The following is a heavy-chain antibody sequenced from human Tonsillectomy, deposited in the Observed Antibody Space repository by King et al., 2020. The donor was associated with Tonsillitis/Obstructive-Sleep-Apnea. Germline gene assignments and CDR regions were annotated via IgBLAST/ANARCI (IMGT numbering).Heavy chain of an antibody. CDR3: AKDLIIAVSGTPGDAFDI. Sequence: VQLVESGGGLVQPGTSLRLSCAASGFTFDDYAMYWVRQAPGKGLEWFSGISWNSGSIAYADSVKGRFTISRDNAKNSLYLQMNSLRAEDTALYYCAKDLIIAVSGTPGDAFDIWGQGTMVTVSS. CDR1: GFTFDDYA. J-gene: IGHJ3*02. CDR2: ISWNSGSI. V-gene: IGHV3-9*01. D-gene: IGHD6-13*01.